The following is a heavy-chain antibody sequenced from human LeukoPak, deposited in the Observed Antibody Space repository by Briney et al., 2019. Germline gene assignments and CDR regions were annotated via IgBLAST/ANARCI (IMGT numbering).Heavy chain of an antibody. CDR2: IIPIFGTA. CDR3: ASPYCSGGSCYSFVNGAYY. J-gene: IGHJ4*02. D-gene: IGHD2-15*01. CDR1: GGTFISYA. V-gene: IGHV1-69*01. Sequence: SVKVSCKASGGTFISYAISWVRQAPGQGLEWMGGIIPIFGTANYAQKFQGRVTITADESTSTAYMELSSLRSEDTAVYYCASPYCSGGSCYSFVNGAYYWGQGTLVTVSS.